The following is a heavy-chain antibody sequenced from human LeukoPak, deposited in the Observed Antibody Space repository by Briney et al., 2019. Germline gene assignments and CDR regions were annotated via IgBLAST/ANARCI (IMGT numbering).Heavy chain of an antibody. CDR2: IKQDGSEK. Sequence: TGGSLRLSCAASGFTFSSYAMSWVRQAPGKGLEWVANIKQDGSEKYYVDSVKGRFTISRDNAKNSLYLQMNSLRAEDTAVYYCARGSLFDYWGQGTLVTVSS. J-gene: IGHJ4*02. CDR3: ARGSLFDY. CDR1: GFTFSSYA. V-gene: IGHV3-7*01.